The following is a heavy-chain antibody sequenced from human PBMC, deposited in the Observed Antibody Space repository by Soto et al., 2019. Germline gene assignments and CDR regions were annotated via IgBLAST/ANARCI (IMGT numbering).Heavy chain of an antibody. CDR3: AKQRADYGSGADTFYFDS. V-gene: IGHV3-23*01. Sequence: LSCTVSGVTFSNYAMNWARQAPGKGLEWVSSLSGSGGTTYYADSVKGRFIISRDNSKNTLYLLMNSLRAEDTALYYCAKQRADYGSGADTFYFDSGGQGALVTVSS. CDR1: GVTFSNYA. CDR2: LSGSGGTT. D-gene: IGHD3-10*01. J-gene: IGHJ4*02.